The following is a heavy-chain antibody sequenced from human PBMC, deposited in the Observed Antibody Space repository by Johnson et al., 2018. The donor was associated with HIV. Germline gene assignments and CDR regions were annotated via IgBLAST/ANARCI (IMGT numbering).Heavy chain of an antibody. CDR2: ITYDGSNE. Sequence: QVQLVESGGGVVQPGRSLRLSCAASGFTFSTYGMHWVRQAPGKGLEWVAVITYDGSNEYYADSVKGRFTISRDNSKNTLHLQMNSLRAEDTAVYYCAKGTHYSDSSGYWSNDAFDIWGQGTRVTVSS. D-gene: IGHD3-22*01. CDR1: GFTFSTYG. J-gene: IGHJ3*02. CDR3: AKGTHYSDSSGYWSNDAFDI. V-gene: IGHV3-30*18.